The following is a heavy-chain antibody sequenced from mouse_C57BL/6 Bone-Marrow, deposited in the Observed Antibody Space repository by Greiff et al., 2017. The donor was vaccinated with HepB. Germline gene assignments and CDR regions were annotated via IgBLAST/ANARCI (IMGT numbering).Heavy chain of an antibody. Sequence: QVQLQQSGAELVKPGASVKLSCKASGYTFTSYWMQWVKQRPGQGLEWIGEIDPSDSYTNYNQKFKGQATLTVDTSSSTAYMQLSSLTSEDSAVYYCASYYGFAYWGQGTLVTVSA. CDR2: IDPSDSYT. CDR3: ASYYGFAY. CDR1: GYTFTSYW. J-gene: IGHJ3*01. D-gene: IGHD1-1*01. V-gene: IGHV1-50*01.